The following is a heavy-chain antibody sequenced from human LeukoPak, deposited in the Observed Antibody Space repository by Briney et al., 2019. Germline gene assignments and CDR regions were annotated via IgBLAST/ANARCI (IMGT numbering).Heavy chain of an antibody. J-gene: IGHJ4*02. D-gene: IGHD3-10*01. CDR1: GFTVSGYS. Sequence: PGRSLRLSCAASGFTVSGYSMHWVRQAPGKGLEWVAVISYDRDNKYYADSVRGRFTISRDTSNNTLYLHLNSLRAEDTAVYYCARDPFGGKIFDFWGQGTLVTASS. CDR3: ARDPFGGKIFDF. CDR2: ISYDRDNK. V-gene: IGHV3-30*14.